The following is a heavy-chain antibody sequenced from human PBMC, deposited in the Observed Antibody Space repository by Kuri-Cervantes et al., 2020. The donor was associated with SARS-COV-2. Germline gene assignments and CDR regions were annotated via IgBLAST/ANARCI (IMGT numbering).Heavy chain of an antibody. CDR3: TTGADIVVVPAVMGAFDI. Sequence: GGSLSLSCAASGFTFSNAWVSWVRQAPGKGLEWVGRIKRKTDGGTTDYAEPVKGRFAISRDDSKNTLYLQMNSLKTEDTAVYYCTTGADIVVVPAVMGAFDIWGQGTMVTVSS. CDR2: IKRKTDGGTT. V-gene: IGHV3-15*01. CDR1: GFTFSNAW. D-gene: IGHD2-2*01. J-gene: IGHJ3*02.